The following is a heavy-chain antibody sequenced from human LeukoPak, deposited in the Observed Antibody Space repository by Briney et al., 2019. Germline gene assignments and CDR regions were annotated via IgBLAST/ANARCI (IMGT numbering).Heavy chain of an antibody. Sequence: GGSLRLSCAASGFTFSSYAMSWVRQAPGRGLEWVSGISGSGGSTYYADSVKGRFTISRDNSKNTLYLQMNSLRAEDTAVYYCATSGEATIAVVLVEHWGQGTLVTVSS. J-gene: IGHJ1*01. V-gene: IGHV3-23*01. D-gene: IGHD3-22*01. CDR3: ATSGEATIAVVLVEH. CDR2: ISGSGGST. CDR1: GFTFSSYA.